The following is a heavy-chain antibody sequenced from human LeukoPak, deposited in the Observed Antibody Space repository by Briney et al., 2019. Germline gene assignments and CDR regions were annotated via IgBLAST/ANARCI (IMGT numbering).Heavy chain of an antibody. Sequence: GASVKVSCKASGYTFTGYHMHWVRQAPGQGLEWMGRINPNRGGTNYAQKFQGRVTMTRDTSISTAYMELSRLRSDDTAVYYCARDERLSDGVYDYWGQGTLVTVSS. CDR1: GYTFTGYH. J-gene: IGHJ4*02. D-gene: IGHD2-8*01. CDR2: INPNRGGT. CDR3: ARDERLSDGVYDY. V-gene: IGHV1-2*06.